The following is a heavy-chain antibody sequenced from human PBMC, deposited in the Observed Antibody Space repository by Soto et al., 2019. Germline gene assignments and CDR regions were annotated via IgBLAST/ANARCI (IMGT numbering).Heavy chain of an antibody. D-gene: IGHD4-4*01. J-gene: IGHJ6*02. CDR1: GFTFSSYA. V-gene: IGHV3-30-3*01. CDR3: ARVDAMTAVTTRVHYYYGMDV. Sequence: QVQLVEAGGGVVQPGRSLRLSCAASGFTFSSYAMHWVRQAPGKGLEWVAVISYDGSNKYYADSVKGRLTISRDNSKNTLYLQMNSLRAEDTAVYYCARVDAMTAVTTRVHYYYGMDVWGQGTTVTVSS. CDR2: ISYDGSNK.